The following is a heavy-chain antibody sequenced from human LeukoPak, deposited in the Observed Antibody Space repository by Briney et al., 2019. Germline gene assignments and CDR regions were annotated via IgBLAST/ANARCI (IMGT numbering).Heavy chain of an antibody. CDR1: GFTFSSYG. CDR3: AKAWIGYCSGGSCYDLDY. CDR2: ISYDGSNK. D-gene: IGHD2-15*01. J-gene: IGHJ4*02. V-gene: IGHV3-30*18. Sequence: GRSLRLSCAASGFTFSSYGMHWVRQAPGKGLEWVAVISYDGSNKYYADSVKGRFTISRDNSKNTLYLQMNSLRAEDTAVYYCAKAWIGYCSGGSCYDLDYWGQGTLVTVSS.